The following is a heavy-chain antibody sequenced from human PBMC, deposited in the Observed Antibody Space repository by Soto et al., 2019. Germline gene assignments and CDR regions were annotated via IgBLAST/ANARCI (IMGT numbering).Heavy chain of an antibody. CDR3: ASGASRWYPYFFDS. V-gene: IGHV1-69*01. Sequence: QAQVVQSGAEVRKPGSSVKLSCKASEGIFNNYAIAWVRQAPGQGLEWMGGIIPYYNTLNYAQKFQDRVTITADDSTNTVYMELSSLRSDDTAVYFCASGASRWYPYFFDSWAQGTLVTVSS. D-gene: IGHD6-13*01. CDR1: EGIFNNYA. J-gene: IGHJ4*02. CDR2: IIPYYNTL.